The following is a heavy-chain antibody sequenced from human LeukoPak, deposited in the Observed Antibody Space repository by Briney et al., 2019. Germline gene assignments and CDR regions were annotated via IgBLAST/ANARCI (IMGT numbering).Heavy chain of an antibody. D-gene: IGHD3-10*02. CDR2: ISSSSNYI. V-gene: IGHV3-21*04. CDR3: AKDFGLGSGSYYNFDY. Sequence: GGSLRLSCAASGFTFNNYNMNWVRQAPGKGLEWVSSISSSSNYIYYADSVKGRFTISRDNAKNSLYLQMNSLRAEDTALYYCAKDFGLGSGSYYNFDYWGQGTLVTVSS. CDR1: GFTFNNYN. J-gene: IGHJ4*02.